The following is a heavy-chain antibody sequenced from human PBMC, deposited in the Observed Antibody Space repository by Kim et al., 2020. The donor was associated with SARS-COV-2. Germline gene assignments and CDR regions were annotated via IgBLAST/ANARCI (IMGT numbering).Heavy chain of an antibody. CDR1: GYSISSGYY. Sequence: SETLSLTCTVSGYSISSGYYWGWIRQPPGKGLEWIGSIYHSGSTYYNPSLKSRVTISVDTSKNQFSLKLSSVTAADTAVYYCARSGSYYPYWGQGTLVTVSS. D-gene: IGHD1-26*01. CDR2: IYHSGST. V-gene: IGHV4-38-2*02. CDR3: ARSGSYYPY. J-gene: IGHJ4*02.